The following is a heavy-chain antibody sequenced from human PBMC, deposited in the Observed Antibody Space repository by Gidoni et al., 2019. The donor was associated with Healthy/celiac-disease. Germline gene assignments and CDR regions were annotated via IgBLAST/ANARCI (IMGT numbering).Heavy chain of an antibody. J-gene: IGHJ5*02. CDR1: GGSISSGGYS. CDR2: IYHSGST. Sequence: QLQLQESGSGLVKPSQTLSLTCAVSGGSISSGGYSWSWIRQPPGKGLEWIGYIYHSGSTYYNPSLKSRVTISVDRSKNQFSLKLSSVTAADTAVYYCARSPGSGSYYSWFDPWGQGTLVTVSS. D-gene: IGHD3-10*01. V-gene: IGHV4-30-2*01. CDR3: ARSPGSGSYYSWFDP.